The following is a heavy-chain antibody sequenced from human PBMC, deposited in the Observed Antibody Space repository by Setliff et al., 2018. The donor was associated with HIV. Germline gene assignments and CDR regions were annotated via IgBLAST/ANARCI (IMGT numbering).Heavy chain of an antibody. CDR1: GGSIIRRDYY. Sequence: SETLSLTCTISGGSIIRRDYYWGWIRQPPGKGLQWIGSIHYDGRTFYKPSLKSRLTISVDTSKSQFSLSLNSVTAADTAVYFCARGGAVSADFDSWGQGTLVTVSS. J-gene: IGHJ5*01. V-gene: IGHV4-39*07. D-gene: IGHD3-16*01. CDR2: IHYDGRT. CDR3: ARGGAVSADFDS.